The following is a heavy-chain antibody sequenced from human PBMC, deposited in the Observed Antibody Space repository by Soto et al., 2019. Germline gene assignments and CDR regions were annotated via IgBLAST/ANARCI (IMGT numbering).Heavy chain of an antibody. J-gene: IGHJ5*02. CDR1: GYTFTTYG. D-gene: IGHD3-10*01. CDR2: INVYNGNT. V-gene: IGHV1-18*01. Sequence: GASVKVSCKASGYTFTTYGISWVRQAPGQGLEWMGWINVYNGNTKYAQKLQGRATMTTDTSTNTAYMELRSLISDDTAVYYCARGVGSGIYYNQYNWFDPWGQGTLVTVSS. CDR3: ARGVGSGIYYNQYNWFDP.